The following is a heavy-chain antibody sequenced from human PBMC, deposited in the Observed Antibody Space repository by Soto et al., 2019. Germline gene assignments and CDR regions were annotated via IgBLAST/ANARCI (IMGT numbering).Heavy chain of an antibody. CDR3: ISHSPEDMIRT. Sequence: GSLRLSCAASGFTFSGSSVHWVRQASGKGLEWVGRIRNKANSYATAYAASVRGRFTISRDDSKNTAFPQMNSLNTEDTAVYYCISHSPEDMIRTWGQGTLVTVSS. V-gene: IGHV3-73*01. CDR2: IRNKANSYAT. D-gene: IGHD2-15*01. J-gene: IGHJ4*02. CDR1: GFTFSGSS.